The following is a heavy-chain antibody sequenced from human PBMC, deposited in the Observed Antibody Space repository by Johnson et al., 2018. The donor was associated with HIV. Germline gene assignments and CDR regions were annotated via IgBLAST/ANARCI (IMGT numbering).Heavy chain of an antibody. CDR2: ISSSGDII. Sequence: QVQLVESGGGVVQPGGSLRLSCAASGFTFSDYYMTWIRQAPGKGLEWLSFISSSGDIIRFADSVKGRFTISRDNAKNSLILQMNSLRDEDTAVSYCARRTVTALFDIWGQGTMVTVSS. D-gene: IGHD4-17*01. CDR1: GFTFSDYY. J-gene: IGHJ3*02. CDR3: ARRTVTALFDI. V-gene: IGHV3-11*04.